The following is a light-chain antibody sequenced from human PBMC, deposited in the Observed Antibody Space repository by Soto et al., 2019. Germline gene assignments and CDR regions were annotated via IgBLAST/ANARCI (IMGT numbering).Light chain of an antibody. V-gene: IGKV3-15*01. CDR1: QSVSSN. CDR3: QQRSNWLT. CDR2: GAS. J-gene: IGKJ1*01. Sequence: EIVLTQSPGTLSLSPGERATLSCRASQSVSSNLAWYQQKPGQAPRLLIYGASTRATGIPARFSGSGSGTEFTLTISSLQSEDFAVYYCQQRSNWLTFGQGTKVDIK.